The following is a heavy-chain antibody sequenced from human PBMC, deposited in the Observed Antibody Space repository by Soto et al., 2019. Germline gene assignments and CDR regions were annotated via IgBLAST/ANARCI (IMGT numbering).Heavy chain of an antibody. CDR2: ISGSGGST. D-gene: IGHD3-10*01. CDR1: GFTFSSYA. J-gene: IGHJ4*02. Sequence: LSLTCAASGFTFSSYAMSWVRQAPGKGLEWVSAISGSGGSTYYADSVKGRFTISRDNSKNTLYLQMNSLRAEDTAVYYCASVSMVRGVIPDYWGQGTLVTVSS. V-gene: IGHV3-23*01. CDR3: ASVSMVRGVIPDY.